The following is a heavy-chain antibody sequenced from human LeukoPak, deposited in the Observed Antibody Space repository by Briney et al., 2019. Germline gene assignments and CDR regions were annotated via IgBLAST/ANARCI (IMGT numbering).Heavy chain of an antibody. Sequence: GGSLRLSSSAFEFTFSSYNMNWVRQAPGKGLEWVSSISSSGTYIYYADSVKGRFTISRDNAKNSLFLQMNSLRAEDTAVYYCAREPFWSGYFANLHFDYWGQGTLVTVSS. CDR3: AREPFWSGYFANLHFDY. CDR1: EFTFSSYN. CDR2: ISSSGTYI. D-gene: IGHD3-3*01. V-gene: IGHV3-21*01. J-gene: IGHJ4*02.